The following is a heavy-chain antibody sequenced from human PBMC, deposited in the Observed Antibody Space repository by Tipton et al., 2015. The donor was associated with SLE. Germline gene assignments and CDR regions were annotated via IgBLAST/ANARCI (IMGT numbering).Heavy chain of an antibody. V-gene: IGHV4-59*01. J-gene: IGHJ4*02. CDR1: GGSISSYY. D-gene: IGHD4-11*01. CDR3: ARWAGPTVKFDY. Sequence: TLSLTCTVSGGSISSYYWSWIRQPPGKGLEWIEYIYYSGSTNYNPSLKSRVTISVDTSKNQFSLKLSSVTAADTAVYYCARWAGPTVKFDYWGQGTLVTVSS. CDR2: IYYSGST.